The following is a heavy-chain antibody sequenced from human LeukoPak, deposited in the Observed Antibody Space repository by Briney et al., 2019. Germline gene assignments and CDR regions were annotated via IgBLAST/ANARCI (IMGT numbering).Heavy chain of an antibody. CDR3: AKERPQTTSFDY. CDR2: ISGSGANT. CDR1: GFTFSTYP. D-gene: IGHD2/OR15-2a*01. J-gene: IGHJ4*02. V-gene: IGHV3-23*01. Sequence: GGSLRLSCAASGFTFSTYPMNWVRQAPGKGLEWVSTISGSGANTYYADFVKGRFTISRDNSRNTLYLQMNSLRAEDTAIYYCAKERPQTTSFDYWGQGTLVTVSS.